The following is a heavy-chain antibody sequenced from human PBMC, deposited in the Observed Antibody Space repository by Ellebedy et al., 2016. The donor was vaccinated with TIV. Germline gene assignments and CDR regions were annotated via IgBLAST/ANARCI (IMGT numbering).Heavy chain of an antibody. V-gene: IGHV4-59*01. CDR2: ISYSGSP. CDR1: GGSISSYY. CDR3: ARVVWQQPVSYAFDI. Sequence: MPSETLSLTCTVSGGSISSYYWSWIRQPPGKGLEWIGYISYSGSPNYNPSLTSRVTISVDTSKNQFSLKLNSVTAADTAVYYCARVVWQQPVSYAFDIWGQGTMVTVSS. D-gene: IGHD6-13*01. J-gene: IGHJ3*02.